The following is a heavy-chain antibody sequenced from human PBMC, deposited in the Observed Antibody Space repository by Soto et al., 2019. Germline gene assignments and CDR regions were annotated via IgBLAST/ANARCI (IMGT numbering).Heavy chain of an antibody. Sequence: QVHLVQSGAEVKKPGASVKVSCKGSGYIFTTYGITWVRQAPGQGLEWMGWISAHNGNTNYAQKIQGRVTVTRDTSTSTAYMELRNLRSNDTTVYYCTRGRYGDSWGQGALVTVSS. CDR1: GYIFTTYG. CDR3: TRGRYGDS. D-gene: IGHD1-1*01. J-gene: IGHJ4*02. CDR2: ISAHNGNT. V-gene: IGHV1-18*01.